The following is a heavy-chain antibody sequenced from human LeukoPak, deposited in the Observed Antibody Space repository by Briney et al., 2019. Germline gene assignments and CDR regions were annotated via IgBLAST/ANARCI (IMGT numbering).Heavy chain of an antibody. Sequence: GGYLRLSCAASGFTFRNAWMSWVRQAPGKGLEWVGCTKSKTDDGTSDYAAPVKRRFTSSRDHSKNTLYLQMNSLKTEDTAVYYCTTVVLWDDSSEYYFDYWGQGTLVTVSS. J-gene: IGHJ4*02. CDR1: GFTFRNAW. D-gene: IGHD3-22*01. V-gene: IGHV3-15*01. CDR3: TTVVLWDDSSEYYFDY. CDR2: TKSKTDDGTS.